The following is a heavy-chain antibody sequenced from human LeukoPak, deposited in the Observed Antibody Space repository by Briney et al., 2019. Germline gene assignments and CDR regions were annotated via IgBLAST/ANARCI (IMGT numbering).Heavy chain of an antibody. CDR3: ARDYSTVTTFFDY. D-gene: IGHD4-17*01. V-gene: IGHV3-48*03. Sequence: GGSLRLSCAASGFTFSSYEMHWIRQAPGKGLEWVSYITSGGTTIYYADSVKGRFTISRDNAKNSLYLQMNSLRAEDTAVYYCARDYSTVTTFFDYWGQGTLVTVSS. J-gene: IGHJ4*02. CDR2: ITSGGTTI. CDR1: GFTFSSYE.